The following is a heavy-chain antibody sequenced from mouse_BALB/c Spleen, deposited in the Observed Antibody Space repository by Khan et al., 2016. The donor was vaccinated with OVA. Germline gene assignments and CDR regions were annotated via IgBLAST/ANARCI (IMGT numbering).Heavy chain of an antibody. J-gene: IGHJ4*01. CDR1: GFSLTSYG. D-gene: IGHD2-3*01. V-gene: IGHV2-6*02. CDR2: IWSDGST. CDR3: ARWIEGYSSLDAMDY. Sequence: QVQLKESGPGLVAPSQSLSITCTVSGFSLTSYGVHWVRQPPGKGLEWLVVIWSDGSTNYNSVLKSRLSISKDNSKSQVFLKMNSLQTDDTAIYYCARWIEGYSSLDAMDYWGQGTSVTVSS.